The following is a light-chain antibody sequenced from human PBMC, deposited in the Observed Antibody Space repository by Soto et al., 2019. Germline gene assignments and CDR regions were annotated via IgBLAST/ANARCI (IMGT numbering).Light chain of an antibody. CDR2: NAS. Sequence: DIQMTQSPSTLSASVGDRVTITCRASQSISSWLAWYQQKPGKAPKLLIYNASTIESGVPARFSGSGSGTEFTLTISSLQPDDFATYYCQQYNSYRRTFGQGTKVEIK. CDR3: QQYNSYRRT. J-gene: IGKJ1*01. CDR1: QSISSW. V-gene: IGKV1-5*03.